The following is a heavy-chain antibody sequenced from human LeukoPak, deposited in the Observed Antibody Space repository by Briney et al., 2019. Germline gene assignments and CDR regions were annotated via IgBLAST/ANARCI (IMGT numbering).Heavy chain of an antibody. V-gene: IGHV3-9*01. CDR1: GFTFDDYA. Sequence: PGGSLRLSCAASGFTFDDYAMHWVRHAPGKGREWVSGISWNSGSIGYADSVKGRFTISRDNAKKSLYLQMNSLRAEDTGVYYCARSEMGYYYYYMDVWGKGTTVTVSS. CDR2: ISWNSGSI. D-gene: IGHD2-8*01. J-gene: IGHJ6*03. CDR3: ARSEMGYYYYYMDV.